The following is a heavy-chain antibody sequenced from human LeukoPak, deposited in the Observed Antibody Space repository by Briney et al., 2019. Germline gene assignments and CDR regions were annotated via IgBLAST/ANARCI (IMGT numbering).Heavy chain of an antibody. CDR1: GFVFTGYG. J-gene: IGHJ4*02. CDR2: ISANDGKT. Sequence: ASVKVSCKASGFVFTGYGFTWVRQAPGQGLEWMGWISANDGKTHYSERHQGRVTMTTDTVTSTAYMGLRSLRSDDTAVYYCARELHVERDDYWGQGTLVTVSS. V-gene: IGHV1-18*01. D-gene: IGHD1-1*01. CDR3: ARELHVERDDY.